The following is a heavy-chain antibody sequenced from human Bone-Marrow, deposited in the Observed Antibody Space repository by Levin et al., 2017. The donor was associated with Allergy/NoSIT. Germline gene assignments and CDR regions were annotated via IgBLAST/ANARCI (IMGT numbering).Heavy chain of an antibody. CDR3: VGGGAGGSYDS. CDR2: IYYSGFT. Sequence: KPSETLSLTCTVSGVSISPYYWSWIRQPPGKGLEYIGYIYYSGFTKYNTSLKSRVTISRDTSKNQFSLRLNSVTAADTAVYYCVGGGAGGSYDSWGLGTLVSVSS. J-gene: IGHJ5*01. D-gene: IGHD1-26*01. CDR1: GVSISPYY. V-gene: IGHV4-59*01.